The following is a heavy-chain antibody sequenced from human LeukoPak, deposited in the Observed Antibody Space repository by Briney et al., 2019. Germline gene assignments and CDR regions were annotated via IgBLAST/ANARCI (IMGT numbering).Heavy chain of an antibody. V-gene: IGHV3-23*01. J-gene: IGHJ4*02. D-gene: IGHD1-26*01. CDR1: GFTFSSYS. Sequence: GGSLRLSCAASGFTFSSYSMNWVRQAPGKGLEWVSAISGSGGSTYYADSVKGRFTISRDNSKNTLYLQMNSLRAEDTAVYYCAKVRPPGIVGAVLYFDYWGQGTLVTVSS. CDR3: AKVRPPGIVGAVLYFDY. CDR2: ISGSGGST.